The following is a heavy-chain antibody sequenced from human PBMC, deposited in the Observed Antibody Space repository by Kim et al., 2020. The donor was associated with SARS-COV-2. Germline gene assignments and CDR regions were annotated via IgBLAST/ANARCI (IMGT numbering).Heavy chain of an antibody. Sequence: EKSKYYADSVQGRFTISRDNSKNVLYLQMNSVRREDTAVYYCAKESDAFDIWGQGTMVTVSS. CDR2: EKSK. J-gene: IGHJ3*02. CDR3: AKESDAFDI. V-gene: IGHV3-30*02.